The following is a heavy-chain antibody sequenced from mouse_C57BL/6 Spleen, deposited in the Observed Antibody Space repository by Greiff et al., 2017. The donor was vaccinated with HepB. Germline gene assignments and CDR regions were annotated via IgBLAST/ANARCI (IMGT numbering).Heavy chain of an antibody. J-gene: IGHJ4*01. CDR1: GYTFTDYY. V-gene: IGHV1-77*01. D-gene: IGHD2-4*01. CDR2: IGPGSGST. CDR3: ARERGYDYLYYYAMDY. Sequence: VQLQQSGAELVKPGASVKISCKASGYTFTDYYINWVKQRPGQGLEWIGKIGPGSGSTYYNEKFKGKATLTADKSSSTAYMQLSSLTSEDSAVYFCARERGYDYLYYYAMDYWGQGTSVTVSS.